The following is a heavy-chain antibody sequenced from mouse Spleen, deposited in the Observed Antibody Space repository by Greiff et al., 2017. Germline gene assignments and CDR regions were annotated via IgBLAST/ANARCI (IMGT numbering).Heavy chain of an antibody. CDR1: GYTFTSYW. CDR3: ARPDGSHWYFDV. D-gene: IGHD1-1*02. CDR2: IYPGSGST. J-gene: IGHJ1*01. V-gene: IGHV1-55*01. Sequence: QVQLQQSGAELVKPGASVKMSCKASGYTFTSYWLTWVKQRPGQGLEWIGDIYPGSGSTNYNEKFKSKATLTVDTSSSTAYMQLSSLTSEDSAVYYCARPDGSHWYFDVWGAGTTVTVSS.